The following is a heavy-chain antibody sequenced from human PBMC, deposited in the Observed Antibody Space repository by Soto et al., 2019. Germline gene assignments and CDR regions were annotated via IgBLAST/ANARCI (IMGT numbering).Heavy chain of an antibody. CDR2: ISYDGSNK. J-gene: IGHJ6*02. CDR1: GFTFSSYG. Sequence: QVQLVESGGGVVQPGRSLRLSCAASGFTFSSYGMHWVRQAPGKGLEWVAVISYDGSNKYYADSVKGRFTISRDNSKNPVHLQMXXRRGGDTAVYYCEKEGGYYGSGSYSVGENYYGMDVWGQGTTVTVSS. D-gene: IGHD3-10*01. CDR3: EKEGGYYGSGSYSVGENYYGMDV. V-gene: IGHV3-30*18.